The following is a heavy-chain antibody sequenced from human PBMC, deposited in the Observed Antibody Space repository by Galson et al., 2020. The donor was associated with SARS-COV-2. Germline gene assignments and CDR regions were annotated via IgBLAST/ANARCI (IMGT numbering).Heavy chain of an antibody. J-gene: IGHJ5*02. Sequence: SGPTLVKPTQTLTLTCTVSGVSLSTGGVAVAWIRQPPGKALEWLAFISWNDDKRCSPSLKSRLTITKDTSKNQVVLTMTNMGPVDTATFYCALQTQGRHYGLGSYDCSWGQGTLVTVSS. D-gene: IGHD3-10*01. CDR2: ISWNDDK. CDR1: GVSLSTGGVA. CDR3: ALQTQGRHYGLGSYDCS. V-gene: IGHV2-5*01.